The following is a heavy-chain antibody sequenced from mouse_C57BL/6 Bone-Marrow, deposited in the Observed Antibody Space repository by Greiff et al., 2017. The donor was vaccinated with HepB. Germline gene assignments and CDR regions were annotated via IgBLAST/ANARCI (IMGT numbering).Heavy chain of an antibody. CDR1: GFTFSSYS. Sequence: EVQLVESGGGLVKPGGSLKFSCAASGFTFSSYSMPWVRQTPEQRLEWVATISDGGSYTYYPDNVKGRFTISRDSTKNHLYMQMSHLKSEDPAMYYCASDYFGSSSYFDYWGQGTTLTVSS. V-gene: IGHV5-4*01. CDR2: ISDGGSYT. CDR3: ASDYFGSSSYFDY. J-gene: IGHJ2*01. D-gene: IGHD1-1*01.